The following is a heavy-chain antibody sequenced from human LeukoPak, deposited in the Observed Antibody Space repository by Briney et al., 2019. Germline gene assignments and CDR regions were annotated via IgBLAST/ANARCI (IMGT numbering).Heavy chain of an antibody. Sequence: KPSETLSLTCTVSGGSITYYYWNWIRQPPGKGLEWIGCSYYSGTTYYNPSLKSRVTISVDTSKNQFSLKLSSVTTADTAMYYCARGGYDILTGYGSFDPWGQGTLVTVSS. CDR3: ARGGYDILTGYGSFDP. D-gene: IGHD3-9*01. CDR1: GGSITYYY. V-gene: IGHV4-59*01. CDR2: SYYSGTT. J-gene: IGHJ5*02.